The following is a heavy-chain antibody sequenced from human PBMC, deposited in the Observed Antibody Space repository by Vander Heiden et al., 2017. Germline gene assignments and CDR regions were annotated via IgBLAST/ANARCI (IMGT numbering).Heavy chain of an antibody. CDR1: GFTFSSYA. CDR2: ISGSGGST. CDR3: AKIPHIVVVPAARYYFDY. J-gene: IGHJ4*02. D-gene: IGHD2-2*01. V-gene: IGHV3-23*01. Sequence: EVQLLESGGGLVQPGGSLRLSCAASGFTFSSYAMSWVRQAPGKGLEWVSAISGSGGSTYYADSVKGRFTISRDNSKNTLYLQMNSLRAEDTAVYYCAKIPHIVVVPAARYYFDYWGQGTLVTVSS.